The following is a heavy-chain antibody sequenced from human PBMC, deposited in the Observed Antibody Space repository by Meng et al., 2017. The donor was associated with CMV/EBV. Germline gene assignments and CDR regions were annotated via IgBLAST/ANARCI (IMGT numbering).Heavy chain of an antibody. D-gene: IGHD1-26*01. CDR3: ASGTLRLGFDP. CDR1: GFTFSSYS. CDR2: ISSSSSYI. Sequence: SCAASGFTFSSYSMNWVRQAPGKGLEWVSSISSSSSYIYYADSVKGRFTISRDNAKNSLYLQMNSLRAEDTAVYYCASGTLRLGFDPWGQGTLVTVSS. V-gene: IGHV3-21*01. J-gene: IGHJ5*02.